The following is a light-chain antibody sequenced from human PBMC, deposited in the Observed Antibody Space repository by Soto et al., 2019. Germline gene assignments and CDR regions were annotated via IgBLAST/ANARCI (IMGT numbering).Light chain of an antibody. CDR2: DTT. CDR1: TGAVTNGHY. Sequence: VVTQEPSLTVSPGGTVTLTCGSSTGAVTNGHYPYWFQQKPGQAPRTLIYDTTNRHSWTPARFSGSLLGGKAALTLSARQPDDEDEYYCLLSSNGRYLVGTGSKVTVL. J-gene: IGLJ1*01. V-gene: IGLV7-46*01. CDR3: LLSSNGRYL.